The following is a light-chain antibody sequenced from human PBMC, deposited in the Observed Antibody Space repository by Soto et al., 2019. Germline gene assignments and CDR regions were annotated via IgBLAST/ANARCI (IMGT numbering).Light chain of an antibody. CDR3: QQYNSFST. Sequence: DLQMTQSPSTLSASVGDRVTITCRASQSISSDLAWYQQKPGKAPNLLIYKASSLESGVPSRFAGSGSGTDFTLTISSLQPDDLATYYCQQYNSFSTFGQGTRLEIK. CDR2: KAS. J-gene: IGKJ5*01. CDR1: QSISSD. V-gene: IGKV1-5*03.